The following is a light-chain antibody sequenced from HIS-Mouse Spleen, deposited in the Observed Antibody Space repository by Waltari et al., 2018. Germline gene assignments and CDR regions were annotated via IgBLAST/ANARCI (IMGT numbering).Light chain of an antibody. Sequence: SYVLTQPPSVSVAPGKTARITCGGNNIGSKSVHWYQQKPGQAPVLVVYDDSDRPSGLPERFSGSNSGNTATLTISRVEAGDEADYYWQVWDSSSDHYVFGTGTKVTVL. CDR3: QVWDSSSDHYV. CDR1: NIGSKS. V-gene: IGLV3-21*03. CDR2: DDS. J-gene: IGLJ1*01.